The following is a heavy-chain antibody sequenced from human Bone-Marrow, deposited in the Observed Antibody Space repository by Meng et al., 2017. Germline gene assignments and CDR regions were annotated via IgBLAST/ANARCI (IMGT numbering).Heavy chain of an antibody. CDR1: GYNFPDYW. Sequence: ASVKVSCKPSGYNFPDYWLHWVRRAPGQGLEWMGRIDPKSGDTHYAQRFQGRVTMTGDTSISTAYMELSGLRSDDTAMYYCARDPSRDVGATDYYYYGMDVWGQGTTVTVSS. CDR2: IDPKSGDT. J-gene: IGHJ6*02. D-gene: IGHD1-26*01. V-gene: IGHV1-2*06. CDR3: ARDPSRDVGATDYYYYGMDV.